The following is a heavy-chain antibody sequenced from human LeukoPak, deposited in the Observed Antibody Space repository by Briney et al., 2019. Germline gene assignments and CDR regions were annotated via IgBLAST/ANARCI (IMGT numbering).Heavy chain of an antibody. CDR2: IYSCGST. CDR1: GFTVSSNY. J-gene: IGHJ4*02. D-gene: IGHD3-16*01. Sequence: PGGSLRLSCAASGFTVSSNYMSWVRQAPGKGLEWVSLIYSCGSTHYADSVKGRFTISRDNSKNTLYLQMNSLRAEDTAVYYCARGLTYCFDYWGQGTLVTVSS. CDR3: ARGLTYCFDY. V-gene: IGHV3-53*01.